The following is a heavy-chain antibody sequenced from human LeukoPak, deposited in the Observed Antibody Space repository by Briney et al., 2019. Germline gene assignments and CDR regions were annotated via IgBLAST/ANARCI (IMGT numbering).Heavy chain of an antibody. CDR3: AKSHSSGRYFQD. D-gene: IGHD6-19*01. J-gene: IGHJ1*01. CDR2: ISGSGSYT. V-gene: IGHV3-23*01. Sequence: GGSLRLSCAASGFTFSTFAMSWVRQAPGKGLEWVSAISGSGSYTYYADSVKGRFTISRDNSKNTLYLLMNSLRADDTALYYCAKSHSSGRYFQDWGQGTLVTVSS. CDR1: GFTFSTFA.